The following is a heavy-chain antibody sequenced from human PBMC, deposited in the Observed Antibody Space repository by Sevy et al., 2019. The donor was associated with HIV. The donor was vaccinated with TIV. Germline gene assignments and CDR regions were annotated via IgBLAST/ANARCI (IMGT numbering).Heavy chain of an antibody. CDR1: GFTFRSYS. CDR2: ITSSSSFI. V-gene: IGHV3-21*01. D-gene: IGHD1-20*01. J-gene: IGHJ6*02. CDR3: ASPTSGLSEYEPLDNARFYGMDV. Sequence: GGSLRLSCAASGFTFRSYSMNWVRQAPGRGLEWVSSITSSSSFIFYADSVKGRFTISRDNAKNSLFLQMNSLRAEDTALYYLASPTSGLSEYEPLDNARFYGMDVWGQGTTVTVSS.